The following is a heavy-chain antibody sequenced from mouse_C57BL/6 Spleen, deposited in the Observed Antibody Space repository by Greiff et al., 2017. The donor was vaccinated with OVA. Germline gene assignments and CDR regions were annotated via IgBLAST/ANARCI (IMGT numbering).Heavy chain of an antibody. CDR2: INPSSGYT. J-gene: IGHJ4*01. V-gene: IGHV1-4*01. D-gene: IGHD2-4*01. CDR1: DYTFTSYT. Sequence: VQLVESGAELARPGASVKMSCKASDYTFTSYTMHWVKQRPGQGLEWIGYINPSSGYTKYNQKFKDKATLTADKSSSTAYMQLSSLTSEDSAVYYCARSYDYDYAMDYWGQGTSVTVSS. CDR3: ARSYDYDYAMDY.